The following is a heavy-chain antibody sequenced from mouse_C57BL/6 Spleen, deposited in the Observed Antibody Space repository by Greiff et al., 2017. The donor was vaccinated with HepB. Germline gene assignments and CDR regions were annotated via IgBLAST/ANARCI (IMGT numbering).Heavy chain of an antibody. CDR2: IDPSDSYT. V-gene: IGHV1-69*01. D-gene: IGHD2-5*01. Sequence: VQLQQSGAVLVMPGASVKLSCKASGYTFTSYWMHWVKQRPGQGLEWIGEIDPSDSYTNYNQKFKGKSTLTVDKSSSTAYMQLSSLTSEDSAVYYCARSYSNPYAMDYWGQGTSVTVSS. J-gene: IGHJ4*01. CDR3: ARSYSNPYAMDY. CDR1: GYTFTSYW.